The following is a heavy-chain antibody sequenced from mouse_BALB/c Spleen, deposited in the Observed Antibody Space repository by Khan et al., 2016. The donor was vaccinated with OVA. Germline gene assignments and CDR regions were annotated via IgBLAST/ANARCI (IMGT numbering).Heavy chain of an antibody. CDR2: IHPSDSDT. J-gene: IGHJ1*01. CDR3: ARGTTTSYWYFDV. D-gene: IGHD1-1*01. V-gene: IGHV1-61*01. CDR1: GYSFTSYW. Sequence: QVQLQQSGAELVRPGGSVKLSCKASGYSFTSYWMNWMKQRPGQGLEWIGIIHPSDSDTRLNQKFEDKATLTVDKSSSTAYMQLSSPTSEDYAVYYCARGTTTSYWYFDVWGAGTTVTVSS.